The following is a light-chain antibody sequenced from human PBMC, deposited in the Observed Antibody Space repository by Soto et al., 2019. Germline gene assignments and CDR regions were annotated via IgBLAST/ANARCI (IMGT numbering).Light chain of an antibody. J-gene: IGLJ1*01. CDR1: SSNIGRNT. Sequence: QSVLTQPPSASGTPGQRVTISCSGSSSNIGRNTVDWYQHLPGTAPKLLIYSNDQRPSGVPDRFSGSKSGTSASLAISGLQSEDAADYYCAAWDDSLNGLVFGTGTQLTVL. CDR3: AAWDDSLNGLV. V-gene: IGLV1-44*01. CDR2: SND.